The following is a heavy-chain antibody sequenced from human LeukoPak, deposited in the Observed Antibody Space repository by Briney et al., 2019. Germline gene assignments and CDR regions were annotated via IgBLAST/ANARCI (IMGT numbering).Heavy chain of an antibody. D-gene: IGHD3-16*01. V-gene: IGHV4-34*01. CDR1: GGSLSGDY. CDR2: INHSGST. CDR3: SRGLVGGGPYYYGMDV. Sequence: SETLSLTCAVYGGSLSGDYWSWIRQPPGKGLEWIGEINHSGSTNYNPSLRSRVTISVDTSKKQFSLKLSSVTAADTAVYFCSRGLVGGGPYYYGMDVWGQGTTVTVSS. J-gene: IGHJ6*02.